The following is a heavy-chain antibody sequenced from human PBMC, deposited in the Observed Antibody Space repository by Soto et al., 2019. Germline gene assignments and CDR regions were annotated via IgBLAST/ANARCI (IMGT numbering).Heavy chain of an antibody. CDR2: IIPIFGTA. V-gene: IGHV1-69*13. CDR1: GGTFSSYA. Sequence: SVKVSCKASGGTFSSYAISWVRQAPGQGLEWMGGIIPIFGTANYAQKFQGRVTITADESTSTAYMELSSLRSEDTAVYYCAREAKLELHWFDPWGQGTLVTVSS. CDR3: AREAKLELHWFDP. D-gene: IGHD1-7*01. J-gene: IGHJ5*02.